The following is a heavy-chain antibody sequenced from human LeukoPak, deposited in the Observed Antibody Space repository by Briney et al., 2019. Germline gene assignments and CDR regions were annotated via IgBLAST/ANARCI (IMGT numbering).Heavy chain of an antibody. CDR1: GYTFTSYD. CDR2: MNPNTGST. CDR3: ASGGGAARSGGDGFDI. Sequence: GASVKVSCKASGYTFTSYDINWVRQATGQGLEWMGWMNPNTGSTGYEQKFRGRFTMTRDTSISTAYMELSSLRSEDTAVYYCASGGGAARSGGDGFDIWGQGTMVTVSS. V-gene: IGHV1-8*01. D-gene: IGHD6-6*01. J-gene: IGHJ3*02.